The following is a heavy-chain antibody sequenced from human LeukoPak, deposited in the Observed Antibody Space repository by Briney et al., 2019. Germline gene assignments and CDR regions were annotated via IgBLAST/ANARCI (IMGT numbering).Heavy chain of an antibody. CDR2: MNEGGSAK. J-gene: IGHJ6*02. CDR1: GFTFSRYW. CDR3: ARVVLGVSHYSGLDV. V-gene: IGHV3-7*01. Sequence: PGGSLRLSCAASGFTFSRYWLTWVRQAPGKGLEWVANMNEGGSAKHYMDSVKGRFTISRDNAQNSLFLQMNSLRAEDTAVYYCARVVLGVSHYSGLDVWGQGTTVTVSS. D-gene: IGHD6-6*01.